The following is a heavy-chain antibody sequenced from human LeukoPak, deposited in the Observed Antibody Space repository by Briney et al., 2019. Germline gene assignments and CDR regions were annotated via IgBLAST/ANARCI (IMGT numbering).Heavy chain of an antibody. V-gene: IGHV4-59*08. CDR3: ARHLGFCSTSRCYSWFAP. CDR1: GDSIRSSY. CDR2: IYHSGSG. D-gene: IGHD2-2*02. Sequence: SETLSLTCTVSGDSIRSSYRSWIRQPPGKGLEWIGYIYHSGSGNYNPSLKSRVTMSVDTSKSQFSLNLRSVTAADTAIYYCARHLGFCSTSRCYSWFAPWGQGTLVTVSS. J-gene: IGHJ5*02.